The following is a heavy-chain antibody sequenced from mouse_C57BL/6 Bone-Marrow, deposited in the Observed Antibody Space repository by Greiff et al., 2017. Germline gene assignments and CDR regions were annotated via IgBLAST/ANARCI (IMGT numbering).Heavy chain of an antibody. CDR1: GYTFTSSW. Sequence: QVQLQQPGAELVKPGASVKMSCKASGYTFTSSWITWVKQRPGQGLEWIGDIYPGRGSTNYNEKFKSKATLTVDTSSSTAYMPLSSLTSEDSAVYYCASYYYGSSSFDVWGTGTTVTVSS. V-gene: IGHV1-55*01. CDR3: ASYYYGSSSFDV. D-gene: IGHD1-1*01. J-gene: IGHJ1*03. CDR2: IYPGRGST.